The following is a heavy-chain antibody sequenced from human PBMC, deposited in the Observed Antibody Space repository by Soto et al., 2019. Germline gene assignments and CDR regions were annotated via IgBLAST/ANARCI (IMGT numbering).Heavy chain of an antibody. CDR2: IIPIFGTA. V-gene: IGHV1-69*01. Sequence: QVQLVQSGAEVKKPGSSVKVSCKASGGTFSSYAISWVRQAPGQGLEWMGGIIPIFGTANYAQKFQGRVTITADESTRTAYMELSSLRSEDTAVYYCARDQGRGYDYVLYGMDVWGQGTTVTVSS. D-gene: IGHD3-16*01. CDR3: ARDQGRGYDYVLYGMDV. J-gene: IGHJ6*02. CDR1: GGTFSSYA.